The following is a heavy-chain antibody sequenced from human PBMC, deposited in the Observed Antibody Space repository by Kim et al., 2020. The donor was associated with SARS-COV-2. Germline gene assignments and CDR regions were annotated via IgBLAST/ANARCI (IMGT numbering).Heavy chain of an antibody. V-gene: IGHV4-31*03. CDR3: ASNIAVALGAFDI. D-gene: IGHD6-19*01. J-gene: IGHJ3*02. CDR1: GGSISSGGYY. CDR2: IYYSGST. Sequence: SEALSLTCTVSGGSISSGGYYWSWIRQHPGKGLEWIGYIYYSGSTYYNPSLKSRVTISVDTSKNQFSLKLSSVTAADTAVYYCASNIAVALGAFDIWGQGTMVTVSS.